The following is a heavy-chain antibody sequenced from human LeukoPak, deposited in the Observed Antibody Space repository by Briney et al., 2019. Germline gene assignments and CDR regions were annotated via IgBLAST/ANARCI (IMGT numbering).Heavy chain of an antibody. V-gene: IGHV3-30*18. CDR2: MSYGGSNK. D-gene: IGHD4-17*01. CDR1: GFTFTNYA. CDR3: AKSWSGDRDFFDY. J-gene: IGHJ4*02. Sequence: GGSLRLSCAASGFTFTNYAMHWVRQAPGKGLEWVAVMSYGGSNKYYADSVKGRFTISRDNSKNTLYLQMNSLRAEDTAVYYCAKSWSGDRDFFDYLGQGTLVTVSS.